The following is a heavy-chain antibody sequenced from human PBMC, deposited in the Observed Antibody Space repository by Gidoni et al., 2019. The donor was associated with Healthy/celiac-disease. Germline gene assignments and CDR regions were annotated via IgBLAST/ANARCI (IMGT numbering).Heavy chain of an antibody. V-gene: IGHV3-73*01. D-gene: IGHD6-13*01. Sequence: LVLQASGKGLEWVGRIRSKANSYATAYAASVKGRFTISRDDSKNTAYLQMNSRKTEDTAVYYCTRRVGSSSNTFDYWGQGTLVTVSS. CDR2: IRSKANSYAT. CDR3: TRRVGSSSNTFDY. J-gene: IGHJ4*02.